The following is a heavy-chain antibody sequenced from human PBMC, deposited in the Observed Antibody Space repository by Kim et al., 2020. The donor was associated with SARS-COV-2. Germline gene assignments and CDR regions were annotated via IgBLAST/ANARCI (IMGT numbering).Heavy chain of an antibody. V-gene: IGHV3-33*01. CDR2: IWYDGSNK. CDR1: GFTFSSYG. CDR3: ARGRGEWLELYYFDY. D-gene: IGHD6-19*01. Sequence: GGSLRLSCAASGFTFSSYGMHWVRQAPGKGLEWVAVIWYDGSNKYYADSVKGRFTISRDNSKNTLYLQMNSLRAEDTAVYYCARGRGEWLELYYFDYWGQGTLVTVSS. J-gene: IGHJ4*02.